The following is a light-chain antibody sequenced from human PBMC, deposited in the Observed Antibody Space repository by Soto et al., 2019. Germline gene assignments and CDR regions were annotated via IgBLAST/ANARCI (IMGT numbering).Light chain of an antibody. Sequence: EIVLTQSPVSLSLSPGERATLSCRASQTIKSNFLAWFQQKPGLAPRLLIDGASRRASGIPDRFSGSVSGTDFALTISRLETEDFAVYFCQQYCRSPFTFGQGTKLQIK. CDR1: QTIKSNF. CDR3: QQYCRSPFT. V-gene: IGKV3-20*01. CDR2: GAS. J-gene: IGKJ2*01.